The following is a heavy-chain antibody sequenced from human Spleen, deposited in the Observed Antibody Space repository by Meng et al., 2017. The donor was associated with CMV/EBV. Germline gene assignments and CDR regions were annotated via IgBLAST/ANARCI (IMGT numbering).Heavy chain of an antibody. CDR3: ARLRRGIAVVGTGPFDY. D-gene: IGHD6-19*01. CDR1: GFTFSSYW. J-gene: IGHJ4*02. CDR2: IKQDGSEK. V-gene: IGHV3-7*01. Sequence: GGSLRLSCAASGFTFSSYWMSWVRQAPGKGLEWVANIKQDGSEKYYVDSVKGRFTISRDNAKNSLYLQMNSLRAEDTAVYYCARLRRGIAVVGTGPFDYWGQGTLVTVSS.